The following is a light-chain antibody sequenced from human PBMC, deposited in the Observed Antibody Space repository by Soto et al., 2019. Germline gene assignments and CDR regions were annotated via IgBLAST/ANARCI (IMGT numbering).Light chain of an antibody. CDR1: QSVSNNY. J-gene: IGKJ1*01. CDR2: CAS. V-gene: IGKV3-20*01. Sequence: EIVLTQSPVTLSLSPGERATLSCRASQSVSNNYLAWYQQKPGQAPRLLIYCASNRATGIPDRFSGSGSGTDFTLTISRLEPEDFAVYYCQQYGSSGTFGQGTKL. CDR3: QQYGSSGT.